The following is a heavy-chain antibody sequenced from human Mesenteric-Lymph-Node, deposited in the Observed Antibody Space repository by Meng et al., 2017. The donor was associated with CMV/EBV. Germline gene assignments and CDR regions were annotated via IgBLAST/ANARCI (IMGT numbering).Heavy chain of an antibody. V-gene: IGHV4-39*01. CDR3: ARRGDYDSDYSEY. J-gene: IGHJ4*02. CDR1: GDSISNSTYY. D-gene: IGHD3-22*01. Sequence: QLQLQESGPGLVKPSETLSLSCIVSGDSISNSTYYWTWIRQPPGKGLEWIGSVHHSGTTYYNPSLKGRLTISVDTSANLFSLRLTTVNAADTATYYCARRGDYDSDYSEYWGQGTLVTVSS. CDR2: VHHSGTT.